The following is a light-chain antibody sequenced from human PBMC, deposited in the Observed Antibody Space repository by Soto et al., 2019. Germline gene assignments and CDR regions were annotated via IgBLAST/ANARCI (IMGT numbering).Light chain of an antibody. Sequence: QSALTQPASVSGSPGQSITISCTGTSSDVGGYNYVSWYQHYPGKAPKLMIYEVSNRPSGVSNRFSGSKSGNTASLTLSGLQTEDEADYYCTSYTSSSTRVFGAGTKVTVL. CDR2: EVS. CDR3: TSYTSSSTRV. V-gene: IGLV2-14*01. J-gene: IGLJ1*01. CDR1: SSDVGGYNY.